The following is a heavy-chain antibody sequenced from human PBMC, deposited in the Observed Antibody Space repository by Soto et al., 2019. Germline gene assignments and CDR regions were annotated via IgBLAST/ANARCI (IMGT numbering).Heavy chain of an antibody. CDR2: IIPILGIA. V-gene: IGHV1-69*08. D-gene: IGHD5-12*01. J-gene: IGHJ6*03. Sequence: QVQLVQSGAEVKKPGSSVKVSCKASGGTFSSYTISWVRQAPGQGLEWMGRIIPILGIANYAQKFQGRVPITADKSTSTAYMELSRLRSDDTAVYYCARDREYSGYAVRGHYYYYMDVWGKGTTVTVSS. CDR1: GGTFSSYT. CDR3: ARDREYSGYAVRGHYYYYMDV.